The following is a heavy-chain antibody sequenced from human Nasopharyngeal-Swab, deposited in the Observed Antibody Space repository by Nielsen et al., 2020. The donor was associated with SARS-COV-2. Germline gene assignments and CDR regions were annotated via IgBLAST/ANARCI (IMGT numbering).Heavy chain of an antibody. J-gene: IGHJ4*02. CDR2: ISHDGSQE. CDR3: ARLVALYCSDGACFSDS. CDR1: GFTFNNYA. Sequence: GGSLRLSCAASGFTFNNYALQWVRQAAGKGLEGVAIISHDGSQELYAESVRGRFTISRDNSKNAIYLQMNSLSAEDTALYYCARLVALYCSDGACFSDSWGQGTLVTVSS. D-gene: IGHD2-15*01. V-gene: IGHV3-30*04.